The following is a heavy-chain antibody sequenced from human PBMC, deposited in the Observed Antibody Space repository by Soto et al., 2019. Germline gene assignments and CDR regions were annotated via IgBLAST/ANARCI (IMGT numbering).Heavy chain of an antibody. CDR3: AQGAKAMAQDACDG. CDR2: ISYDGSDQ. J-gene: IGHJ3*01. Sequence: QVQLVESGGGAVQPGRSLRLSCAASGFSFSNYVMHWVRQAPGKGLEWVALISYDGSDQYYVDSVKGRFTISRDNSKNTLYRHMNSLGAEETAVYFCAQGAKAMAQDACDGWGQGAVVTDSS. V-gene: IGHV3-30*18. CDR1: GFSFSNYV.